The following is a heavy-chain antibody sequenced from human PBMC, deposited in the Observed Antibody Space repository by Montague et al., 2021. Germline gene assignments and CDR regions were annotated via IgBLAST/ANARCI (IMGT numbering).Heavy chain of an antibody. CDR3: ARGGDRYYYMDI. V-gene: IGHV4-38-2*02. CDR2: VHHGGRT. D-gene: IGHD3-16*01. Sequence: SETLSLTCTVSRSLINSDYYWGWIRQPPGKGLEWMGSVHHGGRTYYNPSLKRRITISVDTSNNHFSLKLSAVTAADTAMYYCARGGDRYYYMDIWGQGTTVTVSS. J-gene: IGHJ6*03. CDR1: RSLINSDYY.